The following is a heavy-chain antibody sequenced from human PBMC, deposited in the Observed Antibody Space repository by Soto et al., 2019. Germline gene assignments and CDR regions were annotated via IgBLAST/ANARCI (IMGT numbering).Heavy chain of an antibody. V-gene: IGHV1-69*01. J-gene: IGHJ4*02. CDR2: IIPLFGTA. CDR3: ARDTDGSGSDYNLGDLDY. CDR1: GGTFSSYA. Sequence: QVQLVQSGAEVKKPGSSVKVSCKASGGTFSSYAISWVRQAPGHGLEWMGGIIPLFGTANYAQKFQGRVTMTADESTGTADRELSSLRAEDTAVYYCARDTDGSGSDYNLGDLDYWGQGTLVTVSS. D-gene: IGHD3-10*01.